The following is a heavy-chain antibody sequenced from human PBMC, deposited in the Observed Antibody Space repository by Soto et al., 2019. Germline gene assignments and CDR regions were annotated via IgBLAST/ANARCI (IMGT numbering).Heavy chain of an antibody. CDR1: GGSMIAYY. CDR3: ARVRGTAGKRYFDY. Sequence: SETLSLTCTVSGGSMIAYYWNWMRQPPGKGLQWIGYTYYSGSTTYNPSLKSRVTISVDSSKNQFSLKLGSVTPADTAVYYCARVRGTAGKRYFDYWGPGTLVTVSS. D-gene: IGHD6-13*01. J-gene: IGHJ4*02. CDR2: TYYSGST. V-gene: IGHV4-59*01.